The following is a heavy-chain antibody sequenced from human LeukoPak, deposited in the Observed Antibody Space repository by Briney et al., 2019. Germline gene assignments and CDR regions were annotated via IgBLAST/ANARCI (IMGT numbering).Heavy chain of an antibody. CDR3: ARVAAAGSFYFDH. D-gene: IGHD6-13*01. Sequence: SQTLSLTCTVSGGSISSGDYYWSWIRQPPGKGLEWIGYIYYSGSTYYNPSLKSRVTISVDTSKNQFSLKLSSVTAADTAVYYCARVAAAGSFYFDHWAQGPLVTVSS. CDR2: IYYSGST. V-gene: IGHV4-30-4*01. J-gene: IGHJ4*02. CDR1: GGSISSGDYY.